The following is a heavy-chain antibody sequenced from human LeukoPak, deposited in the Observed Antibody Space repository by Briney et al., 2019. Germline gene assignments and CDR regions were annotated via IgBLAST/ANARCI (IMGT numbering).Heavy chain of an antibody. CDR1: GFTFSSYA. CDR2: ISGSGGSI. CDR3: ARGRYGSGSTNFDY. D-gene: IGHD3-10*01. Sequence: PGGSLRLSCAASGFTFSSYAMSWVRQAPGKGLEWVSAISGSGGSIYYADSAKGRFTISRDNSKNTLYLQMNSLRAEDTAVYYCARGRYGSGSTNFDYWGQGTLVTVSS. J-gene: IGHJ4*02. V-gene: IGHV3-23*01.